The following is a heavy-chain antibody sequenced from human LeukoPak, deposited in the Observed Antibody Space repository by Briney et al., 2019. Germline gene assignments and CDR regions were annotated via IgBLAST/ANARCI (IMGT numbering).Heavy chain of an antibody. Sequence: ETLSLTCTVSGGSISSYYWSWIRQPPGKGLEWIGYIYYSGSTNYNPSLKSRVTISVDTSKNQFSLKLSSVTAADTAVYYCARDQGGITRYWGQGTLVTVSS. D-gene: IGHD3-10*01. CDR3: ARDQGGITRY. J-gene: IGHJ4*02. V-gene: IGHV4-59*01. CDR1: GGSISSYY. CDR2: IYYSGST.